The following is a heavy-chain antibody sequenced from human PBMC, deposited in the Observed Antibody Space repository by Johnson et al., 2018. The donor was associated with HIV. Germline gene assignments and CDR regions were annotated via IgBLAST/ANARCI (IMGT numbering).Heavy chain of an antibody. CDR2: IRYDGGNK. D-gene: IGHD3-16*01. V-gene: IGHV3-30*02. J-gene: IGHJ3*02. CDR3: ARGVVGVLSNALDI. Sequence: QVQLVESGGGVVQPGGSLRLPCVASGFTLSNYGMHWVRQAPGKGLEWVAFIRYDGGNKYYSDSVKGRFTISRDNSKNTLYLQMNSLRPEDTAVYYCARGVVGVLSNALDIWGQGTMVRVSS. CDR1: GFTLSNYG.